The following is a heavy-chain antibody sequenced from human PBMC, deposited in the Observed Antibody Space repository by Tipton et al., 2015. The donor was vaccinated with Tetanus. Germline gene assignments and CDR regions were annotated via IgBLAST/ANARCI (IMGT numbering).Heavy chain of an antibody. CDR2: VYYSGNT. J-gene: IGHJ5*02. D-gene: IGHD3-3*01. CDR3: AAQIIPTDRGGWFGP. CDR1: GGSISSRNYY. Sequence: TLSLTCSVSGGSISSRNYYWGWIRQPPGKGLEFIGRVYYSGNTYYNPSLKSRVTISVDTSKNQFSLRLSSVTATDTTVYYCAAQIIPTDRGGWFGPWGQGTLVTVSS. V-gene: IGHV4-39*01.